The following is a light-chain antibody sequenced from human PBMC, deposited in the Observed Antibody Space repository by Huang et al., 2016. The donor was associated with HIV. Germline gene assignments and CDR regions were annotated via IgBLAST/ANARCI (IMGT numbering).Light chain of an antibody. CDR2: GAS. Sequence: EIVLTQSPATLSVSPGERANLSCRASQSINSNLAWYQQKYGQSPRLLISGASTRASGIPARFSGSGSRTEFTLTISSLQSEDFAVYYCQQYYHWPQTFGQGTKVEIK. J-gene: IGKJ1*01. V-gene: IGKV3-15*01. CDR1: QSINSN. CDR3: QQYYHWPQT.